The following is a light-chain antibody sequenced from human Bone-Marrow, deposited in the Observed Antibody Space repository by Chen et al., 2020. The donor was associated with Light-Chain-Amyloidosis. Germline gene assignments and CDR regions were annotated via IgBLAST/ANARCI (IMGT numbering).Light chain of an antibody. Sequence: SYVLPQPSSVSVAPGQTATIACGGNNIGSTSVPWYQQTPGQAPLRVVYDDSDRPSGIPERLSGTNSGNTATLTISRVEAGDEADYYCQVWDRSSDRPVFGGGTKLTVL. CDR1: NIGSTS. V-gene: IGLV3-21*02. CDR2: DDS. J-gene: IGLJ3*02. CDR3: QVWDRSSDRPV.